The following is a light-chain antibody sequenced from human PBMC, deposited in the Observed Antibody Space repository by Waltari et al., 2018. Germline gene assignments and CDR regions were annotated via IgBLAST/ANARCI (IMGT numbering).Light chain of an antibody. V-gene: IGLV2-8*01. CDR3: SSYAGSNNFFYV. J-gene: IGLJ1*01. Sequence: QSALTQPPSASGSPGQSVTISCTGTSSDVGGYNYVSWYQQHPGKAPKLMFYEVSKRPSGGPDRFSGSKSGNTASLTVSGLQAEDEADYYCSSYAGSNNFFYVFGTGTKVTVL. CDR2: EVS. CDR1: SSDVGGYNY.